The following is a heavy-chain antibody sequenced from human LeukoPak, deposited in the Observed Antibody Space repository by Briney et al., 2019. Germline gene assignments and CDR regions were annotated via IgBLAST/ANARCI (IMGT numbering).Heavy chain of an antibody. D-gene: IGHD1-26*01. CDR2: ISDQT. Sequence: GGSLRLSCAVSGFTFSIYAMAWVRQAPGKGLEWVSGISDQTYYADSVRGRFTISRDNSKNTLYLQMNSLRAEDTAVYYCVRDRGTYRPIDYWGQGTLVTVSS. V-gene: IGHV3-23*01. CDR1: GFTFSIYA. CDR3: VRDRGTYRPIDY. J-gene: IGHJ4*02.